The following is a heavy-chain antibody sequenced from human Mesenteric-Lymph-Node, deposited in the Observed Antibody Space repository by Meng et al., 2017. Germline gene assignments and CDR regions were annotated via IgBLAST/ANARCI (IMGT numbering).Heavy chain of an antibody. D-gene: IGHD3-9*01. Sequence: QVQLVQSGAEVKKPGSSVKVSCEASGGTFTYYAFTWVRQAPGQGLEWMGGIIPIFGTPYYAQRFQGRVTITADKSMTSAFLELSSLTPEDTAVYYCVRWDNTGYFFDYWGQGTLVTVSS. J-gene: IGHJ4*02. CDR3: VRWDNTGYFFDY. CDR2: IIPIFGTP. V-gene: IGHV1-69*06. CDR1: GGTFTYYA.